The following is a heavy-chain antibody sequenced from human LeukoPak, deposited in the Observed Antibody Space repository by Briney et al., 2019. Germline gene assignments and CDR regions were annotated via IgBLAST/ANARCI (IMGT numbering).Heavy chain of an antibody. CDR2: MNANSGDT. J-gene: IGHJ4*02. CDR3: ARNLPSSGWFIG. CDR1: GYTFTSYD. V-gene: IGHV1-8*01. D-gene: IGHD6-19*01. Sequence: GASVKVSCKASGYTFTSYDTNWVRQATGQGLEWMGWMNANSGDTGYAQKFQGRVTMTRDTSISTAYMELSSLRSEDTAVYYCARNLPSSGWFIGWGQGTLVTVSS.